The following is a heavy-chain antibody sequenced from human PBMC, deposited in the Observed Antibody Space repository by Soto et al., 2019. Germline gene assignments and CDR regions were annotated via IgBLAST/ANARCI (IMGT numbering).Heavy chain of an antibody. Sequence: YGPTLVNPTQTLPLTCTVSGFSVIARGVGMGWIRQPPGKALEWLGIIYWNDDKRYSPSLKSRLTITKDTSKNQVVLTMTNMDPVDTAPYYCAHSPWGAAPDYWGQGTTVTVSS. J-gene: IGHJ4*02. D-gene: IGHD3-16*01. V-gene: IGHV2-5*01. CDR1: GFSVIARGVG. CDR2: IYWNDDK. CDR3: AHSPWGAAPDY.